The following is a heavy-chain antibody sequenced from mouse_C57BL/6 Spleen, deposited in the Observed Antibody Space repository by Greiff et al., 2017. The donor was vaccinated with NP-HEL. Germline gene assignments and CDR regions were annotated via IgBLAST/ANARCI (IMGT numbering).Heavy chain of an antibody. CDR1: GYTFTSYW. J-gene: IGHJ4*01. V-gene: IGHV1-5*01. CDR3: TRKGDAMDY. CDR2: IYPGNSDT. Sequence: EVQLQESGTVLARPGASVKMSCKTSGYTFTSYWMHWVKQRPGQGLEWIGAIYPGNSDTSYNQKFKGKAKLTAVTSASTAYMELSSLTNKDSGVYYCTRKGDAMDYWGQGTSVTVSS.